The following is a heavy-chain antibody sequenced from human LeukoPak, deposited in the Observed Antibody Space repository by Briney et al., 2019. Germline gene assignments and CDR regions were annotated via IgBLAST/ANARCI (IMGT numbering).Heavy chain of an antibody. Sequence: PETLSLTCAVYGGSFSGYYWSWIRQPPGKGLEWIGEINHSGSTNYNPSLKSRVTISVDTSKNQFSLKLSSVTAADTAVYYCARGPGGYSSSWYPTSRYYFDYWGQGTLVTVSS. CDR3: ARGPGGYSSSWYPTSRYYFDY. CDR2: INHSGST. D-gene: IGHD6-13*01. J-gene: IGHJ4*02. V-gene: IGHV4-34*01. CDR1: GGSFSGYY.